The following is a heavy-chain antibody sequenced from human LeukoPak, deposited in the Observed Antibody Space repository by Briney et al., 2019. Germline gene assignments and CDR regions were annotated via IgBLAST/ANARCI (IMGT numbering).Heavy chain of an antibody. CDR3: ARDSSSWYDAFDM. V-gene: IGHV3-48*03. CDR1: GFTFSSYE. CDR2: ISSSGSTV. Sequence: GGSLRLSCAASGFTFSSYEMNWVRQAPGKGLEWVSYISSSGSTVYYADSVKGRFTISRDNAKNSLYLQMNSLRAEDTAVYYCARDSSSWYDAFDMWGQGTMVTVSS. D-gene: IGHD6-13*01. J-gene: IGHJ3*02.